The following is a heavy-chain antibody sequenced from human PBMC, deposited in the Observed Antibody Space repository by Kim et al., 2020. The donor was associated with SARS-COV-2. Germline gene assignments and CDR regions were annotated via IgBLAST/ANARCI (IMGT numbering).Heavy chain of an antibody. CDR3: ARVFMITFGD. CDR2: ST. V-gene: IGHV3-53*01. J-gene: IGHJ4*02. D-gene: IGHD3-16*01. Sequence: STYYADSVKGRFTISRDNSKNTLYLQMNSLRAEDTAVYYCARVFMITFGDWGQGTLVTVSS.